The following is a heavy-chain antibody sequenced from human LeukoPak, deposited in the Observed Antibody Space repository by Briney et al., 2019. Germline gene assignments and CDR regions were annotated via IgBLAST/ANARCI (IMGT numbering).Heavy chain of an antibody. D-gene: IGHD2-8*01. J-gene: IGHJ4*02. CDR3: ARERTGYYIVY. Sequence: GRSLRLSCAASGFRFSNYAMHWVRQAPGKGLEWVARISYDGSGNYYSDSVKGRFTISRDNSENTLYLQMNSLRAEDTAIYYCARERTGYYIVYWGQGTLVTVSS. CDR2: ISYDGSGN. CDR1: GFRFSNYA. V-gene: IGHV3-30*04.